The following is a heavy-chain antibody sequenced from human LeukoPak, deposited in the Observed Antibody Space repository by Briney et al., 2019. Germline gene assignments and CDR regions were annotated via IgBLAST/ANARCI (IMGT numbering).Heavy chain of an antibody. CDR1: GFSFKDTG. J-gene: IGHJ4*02. CDR2: ISYGGSSE. V-gene: IGHV3-30*19. CDR3: AKGVDY. D-gene: IGHD3-16*01. Sequence: QPGGSLRLSCAASGFSFKDTGMHWVRQAPGKGLEWVAFISYGGSSESYADSVQGRFAISRDNSKNTLYLQMNSLTAEDTAVYYCAKGVDYWGQGTLVTVSS.